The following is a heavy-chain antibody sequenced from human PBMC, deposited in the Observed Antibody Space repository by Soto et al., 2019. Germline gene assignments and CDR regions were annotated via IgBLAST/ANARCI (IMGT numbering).Heavy chain of an antibody. CDR1: CGSISSSNYY. CDR3: ARRTIATYLDY. CDR2: IYHSGST. Sequence: PSETLSLTCTVSCGSISSSNYYWGWIRQPPGKGLEWIGNIYHSGSTFYNPSLKSRVTISVDTSKNQFSLKLSSVTAADTAVYYCARRTIATYLDYWGQGTLVTVSS. D-gene: IGHD1-26*01. J-gene: IGHJ4*02. V-gene: IGHV4-39*01.